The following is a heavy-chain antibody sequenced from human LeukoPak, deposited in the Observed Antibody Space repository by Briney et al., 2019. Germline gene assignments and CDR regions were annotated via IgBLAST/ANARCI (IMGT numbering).Heavy chain of an antibody. V-gene: IGHV3-30-3*01. Sequence: GGSLRLSCAASGFTFSSYAMRWVRQAPGKGLEWVAVISYDGSNKYYADSVKGRFTISRDNSKNTLYLQMNSLRAEDTAVYYCARDQRRYFDYWGQGTLVTVSP. CDR2: ISYDGSNK. CDR3: ARDQRRYFDY. CDR1: GFTFSSYA. J-gene: IGHJ4*02.